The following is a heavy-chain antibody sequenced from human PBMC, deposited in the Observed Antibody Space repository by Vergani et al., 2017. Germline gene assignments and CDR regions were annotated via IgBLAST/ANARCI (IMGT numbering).Heavy chain of an antibody. CDR1: GFTFSSYA. J-gene: IGHJ6*04. CDR3: ARGPYYYGSGSYLPLDV. D-gene: IGHD3-10*01. Sequence: QVQLVESGGGVVQPGRSLRLSCAASGFTFSSYAMHWVRQAPGKGLEWVAVISYDGSNKYYADSVKGRFTISRDNSKNTLYLQMNSLRAEDTAVYYCARGPYYYGSGSYLPLDVWGKGTTVTVSS. V-gene: IGHV3-30-3*01. CDR2: ISYDGSNK.